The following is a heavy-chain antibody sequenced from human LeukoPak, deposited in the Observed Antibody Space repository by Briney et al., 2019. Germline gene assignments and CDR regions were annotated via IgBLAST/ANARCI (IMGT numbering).Heavy chain of an antibody. J-gene: IGHJ5*02. Sequence: SSETLSHTCAVYGGSFSGYYWSWIRQPPGKGLEWIGEINHSGSTNYNPSLKSRVTISVDTSKNQFSLKLSSVTAADTAVYYCARRKRSGCSSTSCLLNWFDPWGQGTLVTVSS. CDR2: INHSGST. CDR3: ARRKRSGCSSTSCLLNWFDP. V-gene: IGHV4-34*01. CDR1: GGSFSGYY. D-gene: IGHD2-2*01.